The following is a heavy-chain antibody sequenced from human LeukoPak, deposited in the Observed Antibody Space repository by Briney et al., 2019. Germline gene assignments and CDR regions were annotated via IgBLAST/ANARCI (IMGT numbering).Heavy chain of an antibody. Sequence: SVKVSCMASGGTFSSYAISWVRQAPGQGLEWMGRIIPILGIANYAQKFQGRVTITADKSTSTAYMELSSLRSEDTAVYYCARKVASAGQYYFDYWGQGTLVTVSS. CDR2: IIPILGIA. CDR3: ARKVASAGQYYFDY. V-gene: IGHV1-69*04. D-gene: IGHD6-25*01. J-gene: IGHJ4*02. CDR1: GGTFSSYA.